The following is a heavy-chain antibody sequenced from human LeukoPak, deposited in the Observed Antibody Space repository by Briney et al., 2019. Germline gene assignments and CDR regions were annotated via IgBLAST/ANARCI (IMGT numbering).Heavy chain of an antibody. J-gene: IGHJ3*02. V-gene: IGHV3-30*18. Sequence: GGSLRLSCAASGFTFSSYGMHWVRQAPGKGLEWVAVISYDGSNKYYADSVKGRFTISRGNSKNTLYLQMNSLRAEDTAVYYCAKVDPALRLRDAFDIWGQGTMVTVSS. CDR3: AKVDPALRLRDAFDI. CDR2: ISYDGSNK. D-gene: IGHD4-17*01. CDR1: GFTFSSYG.